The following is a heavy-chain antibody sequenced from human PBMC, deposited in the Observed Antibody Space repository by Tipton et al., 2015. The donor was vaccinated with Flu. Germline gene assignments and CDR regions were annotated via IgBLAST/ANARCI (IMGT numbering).Heavy chain of an antibody. CDR3: ARDGIAWDYYGMDV. Sequence: TLSLTCSVSGDSIGSRYYWGWIRQPPGKGLEWIGRIYTSGSTNYNPSLKSRVTISVDTSKNQFSLKLSSVTAADTAVYYCARDGIAWDYYGMDVWGQGTTVTVSS. CDR2: IYTSGST. V-gene: IGHV4-61*02. D-gene: IGHD1-26*01. CDR1: GDSIGSRYY. J-gene: IGHJ6*02.